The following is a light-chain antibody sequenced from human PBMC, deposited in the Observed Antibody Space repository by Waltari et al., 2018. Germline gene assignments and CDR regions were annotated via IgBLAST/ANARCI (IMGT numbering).Light chain of an antibody. Sequence: DIQLTQSPSTLPASVGDRVNITCRASQRISTWLAWYQQKPGKAPKLLISRASSLESGVPSRFSGSGSATEFTLTISSLQPDDFATYYCQLYNSYVMYTFGQGTKLEIK. J-gene: IGKJ2*01. CDR2: RAS. V-gene: IGKV1-5*03. CDR1: QRISTW. CDR3: QLYNSYVMYT.